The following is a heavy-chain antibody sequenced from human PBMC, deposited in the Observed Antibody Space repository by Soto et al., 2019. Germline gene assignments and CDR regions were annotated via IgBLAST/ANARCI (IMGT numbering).Heavy chain of an antibody. Sequence: EVQLLESGGDLVQPGGSLRLSCAASGFTFSSYAMSWVRQAPGTGLEWVSAIGGTDGNTYYADSVKGPFTISRDDSKNPLYLQMSRLRAEDTAVYYCAKGMYISSPGAAGNFDYWCQGTLVTFSS. CDR3: AKGMYISSPGAAGNFDY. CDR1: GFTFSSYA. J-gene: IGHJ4*02. V-gene: IGHV3-23*01. CDR2: IGGTDGNT. D-gene: IGHD2-8*02.